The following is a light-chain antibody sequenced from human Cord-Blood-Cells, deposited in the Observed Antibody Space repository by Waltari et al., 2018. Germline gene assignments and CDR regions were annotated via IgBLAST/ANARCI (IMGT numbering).Light chain of an antibody. Sequence: QSALTQPPSASGSPGQSVTISCTGTSSDVGGYNYVSWYQQHPGKAPKLMIYEVSKRPSGVPVRFSGSKSGNTASLTVSGLQAEDEADYYCSSYAGSSTLGVFGGGTKLTVL. CDR3: SSYAGSSTLGV. CDR1: SSDVGGYNY. V-gene: IGLV2-8*01. CDR2: EVS. J-gene: IGLJ2*01.